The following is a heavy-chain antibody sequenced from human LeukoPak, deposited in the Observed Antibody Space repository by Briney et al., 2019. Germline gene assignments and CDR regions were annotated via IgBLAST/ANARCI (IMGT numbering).Heavy chain of an antibody. V-gene: IGHV4-39*01. CDR2: IRYSGTT. CDR3: ARRLHYFDY. CDR1: GGSISSTYDH. Sequence: SETLSLTCTVSGGSISSTYDHWDWIRQPPGKGLEWMGSIRYSGTTYYNPSLKGRVTIFVDTSNNQFSLRLRSVTAADTAVYYCARRLHYFDYWGQGTLVTVSS. D-gene: IGHD2-21*02. J-gene: IGHJ4*02.